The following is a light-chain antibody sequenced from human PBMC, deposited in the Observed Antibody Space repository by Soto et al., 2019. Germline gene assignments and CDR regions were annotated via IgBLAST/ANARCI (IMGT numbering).Light chain of an antibody. CDR3: QSYDSSLSGSV. J-gene: IGLJ3*02. Sequence: QPVLTQPPSVSGAPGQRVTISCTGSSSNIGAGYDVHWYQQLPGTAPKLLIYGNSNRPSGVPDRFSGSKSGTSASLAITGXXXXXXXXXXCQSYDSSLSGSVFGGGAKLTVL. CDR2: GNS. CDR1: SSNIGAGYD. V-gene: IGLV1-40*01.